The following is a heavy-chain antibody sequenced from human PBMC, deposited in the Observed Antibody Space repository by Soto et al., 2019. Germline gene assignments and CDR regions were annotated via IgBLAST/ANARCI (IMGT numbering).Heavy chain of an antibody. CDR1: GLTFNTSG. CDR3: ATKARVTNYLHYGMDV. Sequence: HPGGSLRISCEASGLTFNTSGMHWVRQAPGKGLEWLAVISYDGATQYYGDTVKGRFTISRDNSKNTLFLHMGRLRAEDTAMYYCATKARVTNYLHYGMDVWGLGTTVTVSS. V-gene: IGHV3-30*03. J-gene: IGHJ6*02. D-gene: IGHD1-7*01. CDR2: ISYDGATQ.